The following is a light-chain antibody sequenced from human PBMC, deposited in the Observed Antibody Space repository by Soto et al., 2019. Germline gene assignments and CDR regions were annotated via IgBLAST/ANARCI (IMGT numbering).Light chain of an antibody. V-gene: IGKV1-5*01. Sequence: DIHMKQSPSTLSASVGDRVTITCRASQSISSWLAWYQQKPGKAPKLLIYDASSLESGVPSRFSGSGSGTEFTLTISSLQPDDFATYYCQQYNSIRETFGQGTKLDIK. CDR3: QQYNSIRET. J-gene: IGKJ1*01. CDR2: DAS. CDR1: QSISSW.